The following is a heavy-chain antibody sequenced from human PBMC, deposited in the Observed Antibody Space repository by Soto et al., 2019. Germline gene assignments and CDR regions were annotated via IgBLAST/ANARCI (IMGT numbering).Heavy chain of an antibody. CDR2: IYSGGST. D-gene: IGHD2-2*01. CDR1: GFTVSSNY. Sequence: EVQLVETGGGLIQPGGSLRLSCAASGFTVSSNYMSWVRQAPGKGLEWVSVIYSGGSTYYADSVKGRFTISRDNYKNTLYHQMNSLRAEDTAVYYCARDKVGIGVLHIDLIDYWGQGTLVTVSS. V-gene: IGHV3-53*02. J-gene: IGHJ4*02. CDR3: ARDKVGIGVLHIDLIDY.